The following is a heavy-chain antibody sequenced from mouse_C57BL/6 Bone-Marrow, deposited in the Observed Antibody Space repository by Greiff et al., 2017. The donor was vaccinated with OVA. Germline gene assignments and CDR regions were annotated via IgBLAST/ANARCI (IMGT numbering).Heavy chain of an antibody. D-gene: IGHD2-4*01. Sequence: VQLQESGAELARPGASVKLSCKASGYTFTSYGISWVKQRTGQGLEWIGEIYPRSGNTYYNEKFKGKATMTADKSSSTAYMELRSLTSEDSAVYFCARSYYDLVYFVDWGQGTTLTVSS. J-gene: IGHJ2*01. CDR3: ARSYYDLVYFVD. V-gene: IGHV1-81*01. CDR1: GYTFTSYG. CDR2: IYPRSGNT.